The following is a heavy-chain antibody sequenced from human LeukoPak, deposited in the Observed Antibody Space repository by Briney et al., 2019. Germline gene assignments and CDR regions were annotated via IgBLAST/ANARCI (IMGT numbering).Heavy chain of an antibody. J-gene: IGHJ4*02. CDR1: GFTFSSYG. CDR2: ISFDGNNK. D-gene: IGHD6-19*01. V-gene: IGHV3-30*03. Sequence: GGSLRLSCAASGFTFSSYGMHWVRQAPGKGLEWVAVISFDGNNKYYADSVKGRFTISRDNSKNRLYLQMNSLRAEDTAVYYCARDLYSSGWYSAETYYFDYWGQGTLVTVSS. CDR3: ARDLYSSGWYSAETYYFDY.